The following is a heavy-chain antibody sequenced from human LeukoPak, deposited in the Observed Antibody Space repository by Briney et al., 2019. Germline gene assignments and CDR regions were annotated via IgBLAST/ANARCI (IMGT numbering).Heavy chain of an antibody. V-gene: IGHV4-61*05. CDR2: IYYSGST. CDR3: ARRFKAARGY. D-gene: IGHD6-6*01. CDR1: GYSISSGYD. Sequence: SETLSLTCTVSGYSISSGYDWGWIRQSPGKGLEWIGYIYYSGSTNYNPSLNSRVTISVDTSKNQFSLKLSSVTAADTAVYYCARRFKAARGYWGQGTLVTVSS. J-gene: IGHJ4*02.